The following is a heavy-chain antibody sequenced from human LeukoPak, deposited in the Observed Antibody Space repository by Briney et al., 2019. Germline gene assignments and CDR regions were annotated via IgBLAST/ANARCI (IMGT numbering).Heavy chain of an antibody. CDR2: IFYSGAT. CDR3: ARDSGYDLT. Sequence: PSETLSLTCTVSGDSISSNNYYWGWIRQPPGKGLEWIGSIFYSGATYFNPSLKSRVTISVDTSKNQFSLKLNSVTAADTAVYYCARDSGYDLTWGQGTLVTVSS. D-gene: IGHD5-12*01. J-gene: IGHJ5*02. V-gene: IGHV4-39*07. CDR1: GDSISSNNYY.